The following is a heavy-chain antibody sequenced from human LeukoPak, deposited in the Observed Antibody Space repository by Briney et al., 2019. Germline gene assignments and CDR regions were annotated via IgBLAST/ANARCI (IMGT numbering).Heavy chain of an antibody. CDR3: ARDRHWLAVQGDYGMDV. Sequence: GGSLRLSCAVSGFTFRSHWMSWVRQAPGKGREWVANIKEDGSEKYYLASVKGRFTISRDNAKNSVFLQMNSLRGEDTGVYFCARDRHWLAVQGDYGMDVWGQGTTVTVS. J-gene: IGHJ6*02. D-gene: IGHD3-16*01. CDR2: IKEDGSEK. CDR1: GFTFRSHW. V-gene: IGHV3-7*01.